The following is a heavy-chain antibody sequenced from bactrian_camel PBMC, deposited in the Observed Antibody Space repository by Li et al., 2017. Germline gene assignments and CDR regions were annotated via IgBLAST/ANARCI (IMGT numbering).Heavy chain of an antibody. CDR1: GYTYSRAC. D-gene: IGHD3*01. CDR2: IYTGSGAT. V-gene: IGHV3S40*01. Sequence: VQLVESGGGSVQAGGSLRLTCVASGYTYSRACMGWIRQAPEKGPEGVAAIYTGSGATWYHDSVKGRFTISHDSADNTVYLQMNNLKPEDTAMYHCVASGGQLGRWCYEFPVSWVSWLYNWGQGTQVTVS. CDR3: VASGGQLGRWCYEFPVSWVSWLYN. J-gene: IGHJ4*01.